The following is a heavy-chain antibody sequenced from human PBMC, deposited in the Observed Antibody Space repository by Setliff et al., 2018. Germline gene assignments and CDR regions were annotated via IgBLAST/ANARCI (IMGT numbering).Heavy chain of an antibody. J-gene: IGHJ4*02. CDR1: GYTFLSYG. Sequence: ASVKVSCRAVGYTFLSYGLSWVRQAPGQGLEWMGWISAYTGKTDYAQNFQGRVTMTTDTSTNTAYLELRSLRYDDTAVYFCARAPRLEWILPTFDYWGQGTPVTVSS. V-gene: IGHV1-18*01. CDR2: ISAYTGKT. CDR3: ARAPRLEWILPTFDY. D-gene: IGHD3-3*01.